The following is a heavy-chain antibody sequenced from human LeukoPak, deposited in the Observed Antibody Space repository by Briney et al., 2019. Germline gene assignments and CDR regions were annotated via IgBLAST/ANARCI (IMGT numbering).Heavy chain of an antibody. V-gene: IGHV1-69*04. Sequence: GSSVKVSCKASGGTFSSYAISWVRQAPGQGLEWMGRIIPILGIANYAQKFQGRVTITADKSTSTAYMELSSLRSEDTAVYYCARGSEGGWYDYWGQGTLVTVSS. CDR3: ARGSEGGWYDY. J-gene: IGHJ4*02. CDR1: GGTFSSYA. D-gene: IGHD6-19*01. CDR2: IIPILGIA.